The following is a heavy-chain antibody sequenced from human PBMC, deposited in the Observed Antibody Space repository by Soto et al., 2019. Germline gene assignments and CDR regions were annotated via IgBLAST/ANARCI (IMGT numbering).Heavy chain of an antibody. J-gene: IGHJ1*01. CDR3: GSFQY. V-gene: IGHV3-30*03. CDR1: GFTFSSYG. CDR2: ISYDGSNK. Sequence: QVQLVESGGGVVQPGRSLRLSCAASGFTFSSYGMHWVRQAPGKGLEWVAVISYDGSNKYYVDSVKGRFTISRDNSKNPLYLQMNSLRAEDTALYYCGSFQYWGHGTLVTVSS.